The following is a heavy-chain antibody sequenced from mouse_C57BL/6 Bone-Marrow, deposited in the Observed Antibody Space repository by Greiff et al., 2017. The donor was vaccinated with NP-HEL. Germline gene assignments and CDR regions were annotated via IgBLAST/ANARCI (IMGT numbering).Heavy chain of an antibody. J-gene: IGHJ2*01. CDR3: ARHHYGSRDY. V-gene: IGHV5-6*01. D-gene: IGHD1-1*01. CDR2: ISSGGSYT. Sequence: VQLKESGGDLVKPGGSLKLSCAASGFTFSSYGMSWVRQTPDKRLEWVATISSGGSYTYYPDSVKGRFTISRDNAKNTLYLQMSSLKSEDTAMYYCARHHYGSRDYWGQGTTLTVSS. CDR1: GFTFSSYG.